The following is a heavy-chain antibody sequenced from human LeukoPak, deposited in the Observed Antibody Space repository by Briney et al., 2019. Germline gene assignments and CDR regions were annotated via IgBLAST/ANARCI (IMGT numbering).Heavy chain of an antibody. V-gene: IGHV4-34*01. CDR1: GGSFSGYY. D-gene: IGHD1-26*01. CDR3: ARVVGAGISHAFDI. Sequence: SETLPLTCAVYGGSFSGYYWSWIRQPPGKGPEWIGEINHSGSTNYNPSLKSRVTISVDTSKNQFSLKLSSVTAADTAVYYCARVVGAGISHAFDIWGQGTMVTVSS. J-gene: IGHJ3*02. CDR2: INHSGST.